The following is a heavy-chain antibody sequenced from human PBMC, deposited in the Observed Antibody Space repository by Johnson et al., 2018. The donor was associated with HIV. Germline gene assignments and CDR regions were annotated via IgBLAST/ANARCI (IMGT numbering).Heavy chain of an antibody. V-gene: IGHV3-30-3*01. CDR2: LSYDGSKE. J-gene: IGHJ3*02. CDR1: GFTFRTYA. Sequence: QVQLVESGGGVVQPGRSLRLSCAVSGFTFRTYAMHWVRQAPGKGLEWVAVLSYDGSKEYYVDSVKGRFNLSRDSSKNTLYLQMNSLRAEDTAVYYSARTISWIDAFDIWGQGTMVTVSS. D-gene: IGHD2-2*03. CDR3: ARTISWIDAFDI.